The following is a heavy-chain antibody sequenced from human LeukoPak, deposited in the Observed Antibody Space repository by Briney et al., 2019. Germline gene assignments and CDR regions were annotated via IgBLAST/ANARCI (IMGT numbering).Heavy chain of an antibody. Sequence: GGSLRLSCAASGVTFSSYGMHWVRQAPGKGLEWVAFIRYDGSNKYYADSVKGRFTISRDNSKNTLYLQMNSLRAEDTAVYYCANGGYYCDSSGYDSLDYWGQGTLVTVSS. J-gene: IGHJ4*02. CDR2: IRYDGSNK. CDR3: ANGGYYCDSSGYDSLDY. CDR1: GVTFSSYG. V-gene: IGHV3-30*02. D-gene: IGHD3-22*01.